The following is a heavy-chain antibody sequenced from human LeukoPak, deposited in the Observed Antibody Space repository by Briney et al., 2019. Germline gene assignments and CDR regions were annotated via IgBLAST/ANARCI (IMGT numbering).Heavy chain of an antibody. Sequence: SVKVSCKASEGTFSSYGISWVRQAPGQGLEWMGRNIPILGITNYAQKFQGRVTITADKSTTTAYMGLSGLRSEDAAVYYCARGGYDISTGYYFDSWGQGTLVTVSS. V-gene: IGHV1-69*04. D-gene: IGHD3-9*01. J-gene: IGHJ4*02. CDR1: EGTFSSYG. CDR3: ARGGYDISTGYYFDS. CDR2: NIPILGIT.